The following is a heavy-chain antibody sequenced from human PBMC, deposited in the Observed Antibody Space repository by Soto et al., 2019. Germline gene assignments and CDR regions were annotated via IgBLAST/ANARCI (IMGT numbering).Heavy chain of an antibody. Sequence: GESLKISCKGSGYSFTSYWIGWVRQMPGKGLEWMGIIYPGDSDTSYSPSFQGLVAISVDKSISTAYLQWNNLKATDTAMYFCARHGEDPFDYWGQGTLVTVSS. J-gene: IGHJ4*02. CDR3: ARHGEDPFDY. CDR1: GYSFTSYW. V-gene: IGHV5-51*01. CDR2: IYPGDSDT. D-gene: IGHD3-10*01.